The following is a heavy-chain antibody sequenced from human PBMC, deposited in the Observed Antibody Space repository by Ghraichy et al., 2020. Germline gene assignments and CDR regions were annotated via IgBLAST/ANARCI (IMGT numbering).Heavy chain of an antibody. J-gene: IGHJ6*02. CDR2: ISYDGSNK. CDR3: ARDGLYSSSWYFGFSYYYYGMDV. CDR1: GFTFSSYA. V-gene: IGHV3-30*04. D-gene: IGHD6-13*01. Sequence: SLRLSCAASGFTFSSYAMHWVRQAPGKGLEWVAVISYDGSNKYYADSVKGRFTISRDNSKNTLYLQMNSLRAEDTAMYYCARDGLYSSSWYFGFSYYYYGMDVWGQGTTVTVSS.